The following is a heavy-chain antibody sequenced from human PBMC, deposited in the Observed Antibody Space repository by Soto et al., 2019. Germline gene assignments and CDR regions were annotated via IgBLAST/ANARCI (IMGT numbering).Heavy chain of an antibody. CDR3: ASFIAAAGTPFDY. V-gene: IGHV4-59*01. Sequence: PSETLSLTCTVSGGSISSYYWSWIRQPPGKGLEWIGYIYYSGSTNYNPSLKSRVTISVDTSKNQFSLKLSSVTAADTAVYYCASFIAAAGTPFDYWGQGTLVTAPQ. J-gene: IGHJ4*02. CDR2: IYYSGST. D-gene: IGHD6-13*01. CDR1: GGSISSYY.